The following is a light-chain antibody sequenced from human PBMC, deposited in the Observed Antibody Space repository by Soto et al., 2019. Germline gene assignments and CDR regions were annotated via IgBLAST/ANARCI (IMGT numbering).Light chain of an antibody. J-gene: IGKJ3*01. CDR3: QQYSNWPLT. V-gene: IGKV3-15*01. CDR2: GAS. CDR1: QSVSSD. Sequence: EKVMTQSPATLSLSPGERATLSCRASQSVSSDLAWFQQKPGQAPRLLIYGASTRAAGIPAKFSGSGSGTDFTLTISSLQSEDFAVYYCQQYSNWPLTFGPGTKVDI.